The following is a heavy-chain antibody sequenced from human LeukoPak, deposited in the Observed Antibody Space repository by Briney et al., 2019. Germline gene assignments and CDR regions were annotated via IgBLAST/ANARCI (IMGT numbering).Heavy chain of an antibody. V-gene: IGHV1-24*01. D-gene: IGHD4-17*01. J-gene: IGHJ4*02. CDR3: ATLADYEAFDY. CDR2: FDPEDGET. CDR1: GYTLTELS. Sequence: ASVKVSCKVSGYTLTELSMHWVRQAPGKGLEWMGGFDPEDGETIYAQKFQGRVTMTEGTSTDTAYMELSSLRSEDTAVYYCATLADYEAFDYWGQGTLVTVSS.